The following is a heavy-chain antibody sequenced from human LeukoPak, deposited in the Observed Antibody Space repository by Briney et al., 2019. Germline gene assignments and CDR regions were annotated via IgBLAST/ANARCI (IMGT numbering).Heavy chain of an antibody. V-gene: IGHV4-39*01. CDR2: IYDSGST. J-gene: IGHJ5*02. D-gene: IGHD6-13*01. CDR3: ARPDRSSWYSWFDP. Sequence: PSETLSLTCTVSGGSIRSSYYYWGWIRQPPGKGLEWIGSIYDSGSTYYNPSLKSRVTISVDTSKNQFSLKLSSVTAADTAVYYCARPDRSSWYSWFDPWGQGTLVTVSS. CDR1: GGSIRSSYYY.